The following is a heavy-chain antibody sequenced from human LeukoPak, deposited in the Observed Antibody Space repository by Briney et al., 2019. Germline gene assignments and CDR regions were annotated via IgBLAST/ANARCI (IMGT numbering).Heavy chain of an antibody. CDR3: ARGGWELLLGYFDY. D-gene: IGHD1-26*01. CDR2: IYTSGST. V-gene: IGHV4-4*07. Sequence: SETLSLTCTVSGRSISSYYWSWVRQPAGEGLEWIGRIYTSGSTNYNPALKSRVTMSVDTSKNQFSLKLSSVTAADTAVYYCARGGWELLLGYFDYWGQGTLVTVSS. CDR1: GRSISSYY. J-gene: IGHJ4*02.